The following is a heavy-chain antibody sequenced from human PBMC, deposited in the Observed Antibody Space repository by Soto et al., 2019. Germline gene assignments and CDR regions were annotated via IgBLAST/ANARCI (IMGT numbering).Heavy chain of an antibody. V-gene: IGHV3-11*01. CDR1: GFTFSDYY. Sequence: QVQLVESGGGLVKPGGSLRLSCAASGFTFSDYYMSWIRQAPGKGLEWVSYISSSGSTIYYADSLKGRFTISRDNAKNSLYLQMNSLRAEDTAVYYCARETNGFMGAIAPAGYYYYGMDVWGLGTTVTVSS. CDR3: ARETNGFMGAIAPAGYYYYGMDV. J-gene: IGHJ6*02. CDR2: ISSSGSTI. D-gene: IGHD1-26*01.